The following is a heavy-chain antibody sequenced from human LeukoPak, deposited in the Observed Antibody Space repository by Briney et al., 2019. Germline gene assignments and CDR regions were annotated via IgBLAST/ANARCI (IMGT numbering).Heavy chain of an antibody. CDR3: ARAAGFMGV. J-gene: IGHJ6*04. V-gene: IGHV4-34*01. CDR2: INHSGTT. Sequence: SETLSLTCAVHGGSLSDYYWGWIRQSPGKGLEWIGEINHSGTTNYNPSLKSRVTISLDTSNNQFSLKLSSVTAADTAMYYCARAAGFMGVWGKGTTATVSS. CDR1: GGSLSDYY.